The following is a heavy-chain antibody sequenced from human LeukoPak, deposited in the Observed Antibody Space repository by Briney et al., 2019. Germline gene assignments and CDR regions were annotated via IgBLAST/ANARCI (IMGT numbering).Heavy chain of an antibody. J-gene: IGHJ6*03. D-gene: IGHD2-8*01. V-gene: IGHV3-74*01. CDR2: ISTDGSII. CDR1: GFTFSGNW. Sequence: GGSLRLSCADPGFTFSGNWMSWVRQSPGKGLVWVSHISTDGSIIRCGDSVKGRFTISRDKAKNTLYLQMNSLTAEDTGVYYCARYLYAFALDVWGKGTTVTVS. CDR3: ARYLYAFALDV.